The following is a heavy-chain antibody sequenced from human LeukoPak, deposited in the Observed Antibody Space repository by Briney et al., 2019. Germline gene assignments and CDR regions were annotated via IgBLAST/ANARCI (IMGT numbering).Heavy chain of an antibody. D-gene: IGHD3-10*01. Sequence: PGGSLRLSCAASTFTVSTNYMTWVRQAPGKGLEWVSMIYTGGSPYYADSVKGRFTISRDNSKNTLNLQVNSLRVEDTAVYYCVPLTDGSVAQWGQGTLVTVSS. CDR3: VPLTDGSVAQ. CDR1: TFTVSTNY. V-gene: IGHV3-66*01. CDR2: IYTGGSP. J-gene: IGHJ4*02.